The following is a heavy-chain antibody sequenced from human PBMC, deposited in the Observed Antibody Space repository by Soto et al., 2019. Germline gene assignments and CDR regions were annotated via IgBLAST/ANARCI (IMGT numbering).Heavy chain of an antibody. CDR3: ARGLKPLGGELSPHPYYFDY. Sequence: TSETLSLTCAVYGGSFSGYYWSWIRQPPGKGLEWIGEINHSGSTNYNPSLKSRVTISVDTSKNQFSLKLSSVTAADTAVYYCARGLKPLGGELSPHPYYFDYWGQGTLVTVSS. D-gene: IGHD3-16*02. CDR1: GGSFSGYY. J-gene: IGHJ4*02. CDR2: INHSGST. V-gene: IGHV4-34*01.